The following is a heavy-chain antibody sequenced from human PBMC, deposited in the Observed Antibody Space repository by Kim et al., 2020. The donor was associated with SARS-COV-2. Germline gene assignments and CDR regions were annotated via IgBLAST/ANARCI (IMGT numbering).Heavy chain of an antibody. V-gene: IGHV1-69*13. J-gene: IGHJ3*02. D-gene: IGHD3-10*01. CDR1: GGTFSSYA. Sequence: SVKVSCKASGGTFSSYAISWVRQAPGQGLEWMGGIIPIFGTANYAQKFQGRVTITADESTSTAYMELSSLRSEDTAVYYCAGSITMVRGEVVSAAFDIWGQGTMVTVSS. CDR3: AGSITMVRGEVVSAAFDI. CDR2: IIPIFGTA.